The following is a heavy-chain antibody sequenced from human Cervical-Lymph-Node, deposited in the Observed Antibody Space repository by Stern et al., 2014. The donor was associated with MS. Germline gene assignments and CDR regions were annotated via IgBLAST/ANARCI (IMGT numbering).Heavy chain of an antibody. CDR3: AISGSTHYHYSVDV. V-gene: IGHV1-18*04. D-gene: IGHD5-12*01. CDR2: ISANNRNT. CDR1: GFTFTSHT. Sequence: QVQLVQSGAGVKKPGASVKVSCKASGFTFTSHTFTWVRKAPGPGLEWVGRISANNRNTTYAQRLKVRVNLTTDTSTRTAYMELRSLRSDDSAVYFCAISGSTHYHYSVDVWGQGTTVTVSS. J-gene: IGHJ6*02.